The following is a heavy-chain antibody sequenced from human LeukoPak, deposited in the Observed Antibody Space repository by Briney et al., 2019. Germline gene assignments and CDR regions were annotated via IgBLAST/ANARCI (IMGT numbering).Heavy chain of an antibody. V-gene: IGHV3-30*04. CDR3: ARAINSAWHNIDY. CDR1: GFTFSTYA. CDR2: ISYHGSDK. J-gene: IGHJ4*02. Sequence: GTSLRLSCVASGFTFSTYAMHWVRLAPGKGLEWVAVISYHGSDKYYGDSVKGRFTISRDNSKNTLYLQMNSLRTEGTAVFYCARAINSAWHNIDYWGQGTLVTVSS. D-gene: IGHD2/OR15-2a*01.